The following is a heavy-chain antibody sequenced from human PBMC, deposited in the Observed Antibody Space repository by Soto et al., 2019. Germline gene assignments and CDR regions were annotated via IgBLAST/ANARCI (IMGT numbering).Heavy chain of an antibody. J-gene: IGHJ4*02. D-gene: IGHD1-26*01. CDR1: GGSISSGGYS. Sequence: QVQLQESGPGLVEPSQTLSLTCTVSGGSISSGGYSWSWFRQPPGKGLEWIGHIDNNDNTYSNPSLKGRVTILLDTSKNQFSLKLSSVTSADTAVYYCARGPSGGKVDYWGRGTLVTVSS. CDR2: IDNNDNT. V-gene: IGHV4-30-4*01. CDR3: ARGPSGGKVDY.